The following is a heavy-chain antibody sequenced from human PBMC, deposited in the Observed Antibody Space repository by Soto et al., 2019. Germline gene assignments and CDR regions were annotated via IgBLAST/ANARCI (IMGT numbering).Heavy chain of an antibody. V-gene: IGHV1-8*01. J-gene: IGHJ3*01. Sequence: QVQLVQSGAEVKKPGASVKVSCKASGYTFTSYDINWVRQATGQGLEWMGWMNPNSGTTGYAQKFQGRGTMPRNTSISTAYMELSSLRSEDTAVYYCAREPRLHSDAFDLWGQGTMVTVSS. CDR3: AREPRLHSDAFDL. CDR2: MNPNSGTT. D-gene: IGHD2-21*01. CDR1: GYTFTSYD.